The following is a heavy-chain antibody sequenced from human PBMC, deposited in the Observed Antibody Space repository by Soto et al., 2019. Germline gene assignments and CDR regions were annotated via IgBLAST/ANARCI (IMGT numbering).Heavy chain of an antibody. CDR1: GFTFSSYE. CDR3: ARDPLGPYCSGGSCYSRGGMDV. D-gene: IGHD2-15*01. V-gene: IGHV3-48*03. J-gene: IGHJ6*02. CDR2: ISSSGSTI. Sequence: SLRLSCAASGFTFSSYEMNWVRQAPGKGLEWVSYISSSGSTIYYADSVKGRFTISRDNAKNSLYLQMNSLRAEDTAVYYCARDPLGPYCSGGSCYSRGGMDVWGQGTMVTVSS.